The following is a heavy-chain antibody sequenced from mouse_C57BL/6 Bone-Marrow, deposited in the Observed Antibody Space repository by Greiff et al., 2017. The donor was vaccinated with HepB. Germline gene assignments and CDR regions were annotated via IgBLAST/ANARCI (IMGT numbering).Heavy chain of an antibody. CDR3: TRSSSQAWFAY. J-gene: IGHJ3*01. V-gene: IGHV1-15*01. CDR1: GYTFTDYE. D-gene: IGHD1-1*01. Sequence: QVQLKESGAELVRPGASVTLSCKASGYTFTDYEMHWVKQTPVHGLEWIGAIDPETGGTAYNQKFKGKAILTADKSSSTAYMELRSLTSEDSAVYYCTRSSSQAWFAYWGQGTLVTVSA. CDR2: IDPETGGT.